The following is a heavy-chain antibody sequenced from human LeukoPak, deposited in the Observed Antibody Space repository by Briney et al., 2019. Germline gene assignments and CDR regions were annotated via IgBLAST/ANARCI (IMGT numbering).Heavy chain of an antibody. D-gene: IGHD6-13*01. CDR1: GYTFTSYY. CDR3: ARAGYSNSSRDNYYYYYGMDV. J-gene: IGHJ6*02. V-gene: IGHV1-46*01. Sequence: ASVKVSCKASGYTFTSYYMHWVRQAPGQGLEWIGIINPSGGSTSYAQKFQGRVTITADESTSTAYMELSSLRSEDTAVYYCARAGYSNSSRDNYYYYYGMDVWGQGTTVTVSS. CDR2: INPSGGST.